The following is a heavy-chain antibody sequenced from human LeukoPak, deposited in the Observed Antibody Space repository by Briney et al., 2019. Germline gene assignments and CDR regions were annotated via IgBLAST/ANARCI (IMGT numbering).Heavy chain of an antibody. CDR1: GFTFSTYA. D-gene: IGHD3-10*01. CDR3: ARETFGSRIYPDY. J-gene: IGHJ4*02. V-gene: IGHV3-33*01. Sequence: LAGRSLRLSCAASGFTFSTYAMHWVRQAPGKGLEWVALIWHDASNTFYTDSVKGRFTISRDNSKNTVYLQMNSLGGQDTAVYYSARETFGSRIYPDYWGQGTLVTVSP. CDR2: IWHDASNT.